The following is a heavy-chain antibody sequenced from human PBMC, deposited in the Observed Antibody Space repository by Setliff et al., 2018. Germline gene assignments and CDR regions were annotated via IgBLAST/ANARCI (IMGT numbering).Heavy chain of an antibody. CDR3: TRSSSYGMRYWFDS. Sequence: ASVKVSCKASGYTFTGYYIHWVRQAPGQGLEWMGMINPDSGDTHSPQNFQGRVRMTRDTSMSTVYMELTRLTSDDTAVYYCTRSSSYGMRYWFDSWGQGPLVTVSS. CDR1: GYTFTGYY. J-gene: IGHJ5*01. V-gene: IGHV1-2*02. D-gene: IGHD3-16*02. CDR2: INPDSGDT.